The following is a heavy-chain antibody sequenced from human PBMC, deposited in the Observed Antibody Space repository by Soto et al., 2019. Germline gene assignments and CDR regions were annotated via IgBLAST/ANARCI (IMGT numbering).Heavy chain of an antibody. CDR3: ARCPRLPAMRVNLGDGKCSSDV. J-gene: IGHJ4*02. CDR2: ISPYRGDT. CDR1: GYTFSSYG. D-gene: IGHD2-15*01. Sequence: QVQLVQSGAEVKNPGASVKVSCKASGYTFSSYGISWVRQAPGQGLEWMGWISPYRGDTKYAQNFKGTVTMTTDTSTSTAYMEVSRLRPDDTAVYYCARCPRLPAMRVNLGDGKCSSDVWGQGTLVTVSS. V-gene: IGHV1-18*01.